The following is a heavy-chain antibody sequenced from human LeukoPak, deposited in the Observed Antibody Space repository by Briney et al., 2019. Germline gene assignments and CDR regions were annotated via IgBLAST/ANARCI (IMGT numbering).Heavy chain of an antibody. CDR1: GGSISSYY. V-gene: IGHV4-4*07. Sequence: SETLSLTCTVSGGSISSYYRSWIRQPAGKGLEWIGRIYTSGSTNYNPSLKSRVTMSVDTSKNQFSLKLSSVTAADTAVYYCARDRGYQLLYHFDYWGQGTLVTVSS. D-gene: IGHD2-2*02. J-gene: IGHJ4*02. CDR2: IYTSGST. CDR3: ARDRGYQLLYHFDY.